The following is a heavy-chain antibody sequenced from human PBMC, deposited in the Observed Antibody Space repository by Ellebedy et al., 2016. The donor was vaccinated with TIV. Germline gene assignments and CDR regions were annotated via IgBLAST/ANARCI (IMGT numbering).Heavy chain of an antibody. CDR3: ANTAMVRPYYYYGMDV. J-gene: IGHJ6*02. Sequence: AASVKVSCKASGGTFSSYAISWARQAPGQGLEWMGGIIPIFGTANYAQKFQGRVTITADESTSTAYMELSSLRSEDTAVYYCANTAMVRPYYYYGMDVWGQGTTVTVSS. CDR1: GGTFSSYA. V-gene: IGHV1-69*13. D-gene: IGHD5-18*01. CDR2: IIPIFGTA.